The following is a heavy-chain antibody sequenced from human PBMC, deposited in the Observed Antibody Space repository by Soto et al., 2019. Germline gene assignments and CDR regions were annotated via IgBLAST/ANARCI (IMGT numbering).Heavy chain of an antibody. CDR2: INPNSGGT. CDR1: GYTFSGYY. CDR3: ARGPIVPNYYYYYGMDV. J-gene: IGHJ6*02. V-gene: IGHV1-2*04. Sequence: VSVKLYCKASGYTFSGYYMHWVRQAPGQGFEWMGWINPNSGGTNYAQKFQGWVTMTRDTSISTAYMELSRLRSDDTAVYYCARGPIVPNYYYYYGMDVWGQGTTLTVSS. D-gene: IGHD2-8*01.